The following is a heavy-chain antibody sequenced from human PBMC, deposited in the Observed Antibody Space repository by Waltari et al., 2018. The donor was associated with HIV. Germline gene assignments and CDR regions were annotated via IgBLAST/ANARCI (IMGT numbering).Heavy chain of an antibody. J-gene: IGHJ6*02. CDR1: GFTFSSYW. CDR3: ARITIFGVVNDYGMDV. D-gene: IGHD3-3*01. V-gene: IGHV3-7*01. Sequence: EVQLVESGGGLVQPGGSLRLSCAASGFTFSSYWMSWVRQAPGKGREWVANIKQDGSEKYYVDSVKGRFTISRDNAKNSLYLQVNSLRSEDTVVYYCARITIFGVVNDYGMDVWGQGTTVTVSS. CDR2: IKQDGSEK.